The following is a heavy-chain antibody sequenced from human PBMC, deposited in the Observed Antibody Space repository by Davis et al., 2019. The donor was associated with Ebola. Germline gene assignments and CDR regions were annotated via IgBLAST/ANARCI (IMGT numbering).Heavy chain of an antibody. CDR1: GYTFIYYY. Sequence: ASVKVSCKASGYTFIYYYMHWVRQAPGQGLEWMGIINPSGGSTSYAQKFQGRVTMTRDTSTSTVYMELSSLRSEDTAVYYCAREPGIAAAGRGDPNDYWGQGTLVTVSS. V-gene: IGHV1-46*01. D-gene: IGHD6-13*01. J-gene: IGHJ4*02. CDR3: AREPGIAAAGRGDPNDY. CDR2: INPSGGST.